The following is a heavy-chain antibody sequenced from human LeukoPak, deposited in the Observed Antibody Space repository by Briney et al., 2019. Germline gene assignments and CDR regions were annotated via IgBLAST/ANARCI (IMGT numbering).Heavy chain of an antibody. CDR2: TSPKSGDR. V-gene: IGHV1-2*02. J-gene: IGHJ4*02. CDR3: ARDNCGTLDY. D-gene: IGHD1-20*01. CDR1: VYTFTDYF. Sequence: ASVKVSCKISVYTFTDYFIHWVRQATGQGLEWMGWTSPKSGDRKCTQKFQGRVTMTRDTSISTVYLELDRLTFDDTAVYFCARDNCGTLDYWGQGSLVTVSS.